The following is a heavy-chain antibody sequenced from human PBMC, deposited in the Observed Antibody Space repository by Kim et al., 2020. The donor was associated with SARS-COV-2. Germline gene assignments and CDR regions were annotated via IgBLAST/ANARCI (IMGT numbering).Heavy chain of an antibody. D-gene: IGHD3-3*01. Sequence: VKGRFTISKDNAKNSLYLQMNSLRAEETAVYYCARLIFGTYYYYYYYMDVWGKGTTVTVSS. J-gene: IGHJ6*03. CDR3: ARLIFGTYYYYYYYMDV. V-gene: IGHV3-11*01.